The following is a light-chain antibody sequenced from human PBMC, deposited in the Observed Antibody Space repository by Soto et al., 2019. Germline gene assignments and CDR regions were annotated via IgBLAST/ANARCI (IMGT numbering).Light chain of an antibody. CDR2: DAS. V-gene: IGKV3-11*01. Sequence: EIVLTQSPATLSLSPGERATVSCRASQSVSSHLAWYQQKRGQAPRLLIYDASSRASGIPARFGGSGSGTDFTLTISSLEPEDFAVYYCQQGGNWPLTFGQGTRLEIK. CDR1: QSVSSH. CDR3: QQGGNWPLT. J-gene: IGKJ5*01.